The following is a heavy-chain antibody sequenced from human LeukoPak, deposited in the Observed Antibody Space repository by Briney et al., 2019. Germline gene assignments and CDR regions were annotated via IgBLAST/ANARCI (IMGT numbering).Heavy chain of an antibody. V-gene: IGHV3-9*01. CDR3: AKDIGSSWTNWFDP. D-gene: IGHD6-13*01. CDR2: ISWNSGSI. J-gene: IGHJ5*02. CDR1: GFTFDDYA. Sequence: GGSLRLSCAASGFTFDDYAMHWVRQAPGKGLEWVSGISWNSGSIGYADSVKGRFTISRDNAKNSLYLQMNSLRAEDTALYYCAKDIGSSWTNWFDPWGQGTLVTVSS.